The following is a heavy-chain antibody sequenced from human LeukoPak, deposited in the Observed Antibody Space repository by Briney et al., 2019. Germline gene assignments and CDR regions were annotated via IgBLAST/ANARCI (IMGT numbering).Heavy chain of an antibody. V-gene: IGHV4-39*01. CDR2: IYYSGST. D-gene: IGHD5-24*01. Sequence: SETLSLTCSVSGGSISSSSYYWGWIRQPPGKGLEWIGSIYYSGSTYYNPSLKSRVTISVDTSKNQFSLKLSSVTAADTAVYYCARLRGRWLQPFDYWGQGTLVTVSS. CDR1: GGSISSSSYY. J-gene: IGHJ4*02. CDR3: ARLRGRWLQPFDY.